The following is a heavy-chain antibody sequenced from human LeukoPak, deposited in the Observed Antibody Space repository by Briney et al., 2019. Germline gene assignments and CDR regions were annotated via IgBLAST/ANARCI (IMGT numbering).Heavy chain of an antibody. Sequence: PSETLSLTCTVSGGSISSYYWSWIRQPAGKGLEWIGRIYTSGSTNYNPSLKSLVTMSVDTSKNQFSLKLRSVTAADTAVYYCARGTGYYDSSGYTYYYYGMDVWGQGTTVTVSS. CDR3: ARGTGYYDSSGYTYYYYGMDV. D-gene: IGHD3-22*01. J-gene: IGHJ6*02. V-gene: IGHV4-4*07. CDR1: GGSISSYY. CDR2: IYTSGST.